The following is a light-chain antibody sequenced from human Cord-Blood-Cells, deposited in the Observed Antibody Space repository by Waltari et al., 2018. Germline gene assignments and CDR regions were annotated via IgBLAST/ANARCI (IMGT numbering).Light chain of an antibody. CDR1: SRDAGGYNY. V-gene: IGLV2-14*01. CDR3: SSYTSSSTLV. J-gene: IGLJ1*01. Sequence: QSALTQPASVSGSPGQSITIPCPGTSRDAGGYNYVSWYQQHPGKAPKLMIYDVSNRPSGVSNRFSGSKSGNTASLTISGLQAEDEADYYCSSYTSSSTLVFGTGTKVTVL. CDR2: DVS.